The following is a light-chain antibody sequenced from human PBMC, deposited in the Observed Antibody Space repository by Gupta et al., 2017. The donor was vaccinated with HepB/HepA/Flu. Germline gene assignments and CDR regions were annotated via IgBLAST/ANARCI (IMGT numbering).Light chain of an antibody. V-gene: IGKV3-15*01. CDR1: QSVSSS. Sequence: EIVMTQSPATLSVSPGETATLSCRAGQSVSSSLAWYQQKPGQPPRLLIYGASTRATGIPARFSGSGSGTEFTLTISSLQSEDFAVYYCQQYNNWPRTFGQGTKVEIK. CDR3: QQYNNWPRT. CDR2: GAS. J-gene: IGKJ1*01.